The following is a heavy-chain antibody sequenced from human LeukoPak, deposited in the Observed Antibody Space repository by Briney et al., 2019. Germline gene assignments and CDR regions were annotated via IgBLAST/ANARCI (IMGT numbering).Heavy chain of an antibody. V-gene: IGHV3-23*01. D-gene: IGHD3-22*01. CDR3: AREPANYYDSSGYYYRDAFDI. Sequence: PGGSLRLSCAASGFTFSSYAMSWVRQAPGKGLEWVSAISGSGGSTYYADSVKGRFTISRDNAKNSLYLQMNSLRAEDTAVYYCAREPANYYDSSGYYYRDAFDIWGQGTMVTVSS. J-gene: IGHJ3*02. CDR1: GFTFSSYA. CDR2: ISGSGGST.